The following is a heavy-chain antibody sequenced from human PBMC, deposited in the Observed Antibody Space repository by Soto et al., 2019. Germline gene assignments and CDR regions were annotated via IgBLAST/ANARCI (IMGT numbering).Heavy chain of an antibody. CDR2: IYWNENK. Sequence: PALVNHXQTLTLACTFSGFSPSTSWVGVGWFHQPPGMALKWLALIYWNENKRNNPSLKSRLTITNNTSKNQVILTMTNIVPGDTATYYCVHLYDFWDVRSISYCTFDYWGQGTLVTVSS. J-gene: IGHJ4*02. V-gene: IGHV2-5*01. CDR1: GFSPSTSWVG. CDR3: VHLYDFWDVRSISYCTFDY. D-gene: IGHD3-3*01.